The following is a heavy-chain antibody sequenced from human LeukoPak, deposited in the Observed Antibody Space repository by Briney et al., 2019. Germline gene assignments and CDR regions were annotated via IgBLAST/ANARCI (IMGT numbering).Heavy chain of an antibody. CDR2: SHPEDGET. CDR3: VYGSGN. J-gene: IGHJ4*02. D-gene: IGHD3-10*01. V-gene: IGHV1-24*01. CDR1: GYTLTALS. Sequence: GASVKVSCKVSGYTLTALSMHWVRQAPGKGLEWMGGSHPEDGETIYAQKFQGRVTMTEDTSTNIAYMELSSLRSEDTAVYYCVYGSGNWGQGTLVTVSS.